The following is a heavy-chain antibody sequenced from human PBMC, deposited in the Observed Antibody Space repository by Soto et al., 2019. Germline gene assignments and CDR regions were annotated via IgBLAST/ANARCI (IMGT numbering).Heavy chain of an antibody. J-gene: IGHJ6*02. CDR1: GYSFTDYH. CDR3: ARGDSTDCSNGVCSFFYNHDMDV. D-gene: IGHD2-8*01. CDR2: INPKSGGT. Sequence: ASVKVSCKASGYSFTDYHIHWVRQAPGQGLEWLGRINPKSGGTTTAQKFQGWVTMTTDTSISTASMELTRLTSDDTAIYYCARGDSTDCSNGVCSFFYNHDMDVWGQGTTVTVSS. V-gene: IGHV1-2*04.